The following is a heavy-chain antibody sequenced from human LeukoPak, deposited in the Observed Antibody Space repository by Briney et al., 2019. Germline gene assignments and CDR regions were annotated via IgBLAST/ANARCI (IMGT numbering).Heavy chain of an antibody. J-gene: IGHJ4*02. CDR1: GFAFSTQT. D-gene: IGHD6-19*01. V-gene: IGHV3-23*01. CDR3: AKGHGAWYYDY. CDR2: IGGGGDST. Sequence: PGGSLRLSCAASGFAFSTQTMSWVRQAPGKGLEWVSVIGGGGDSTYYADSVKGRFTISRDNSMNTLYLQMNSLRAEDTAVYYCAKGHGAWYYDYWGQGTLVTVSS.